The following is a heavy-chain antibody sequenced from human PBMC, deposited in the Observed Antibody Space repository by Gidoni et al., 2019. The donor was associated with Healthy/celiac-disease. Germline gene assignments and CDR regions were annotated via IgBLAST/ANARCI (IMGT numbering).Heavy chain of an antibody. CDR1: GYTHTQLS. CDR3: ANGAYYYDSSGYSPRHVWTPVDY. CDR2: FEPEDGET. V-gene: IGHV1-24*01. J-gene: IGHJ4*02. Sequence: QVQLVQSGAEVKKTAASAKVSCKVSGYTHTQLSMHLVRQAPGKGLEWMGGFEPEDGETIYAQKFQGRVTMTEDTSTATAYMELSSLISEDTAVYYCANGAYYYDSSGYSPRHVWTPVDYWGQVTLVTVSS. D-gene: IGHD3-22*01.